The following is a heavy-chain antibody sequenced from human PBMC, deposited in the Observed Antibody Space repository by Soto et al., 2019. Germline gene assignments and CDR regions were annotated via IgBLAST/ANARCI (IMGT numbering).Heavy chain of an antibody. J-gene: IGHJ4*02. V-gene: IGHV3-48*01. Sequence: EVQLVESGGGLVQPGGSLRLSCAASGFTFSTFSMHWVRQSPGKGLGWISYISSSGGTKYYGDSAEGRFTISRDNAKSLLYLQMNSLRVEDTAIYYCARAFLWIDSWGQGTPVTVSS. CDR2: ISSSGGTK. CDR3: ARAFLWIDS. D-gene: IGHD2-21*01. CDR1: GFTFSTFS.